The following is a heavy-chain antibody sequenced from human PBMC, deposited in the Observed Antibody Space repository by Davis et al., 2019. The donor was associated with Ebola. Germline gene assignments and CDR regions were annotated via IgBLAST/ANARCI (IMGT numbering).Heavy chain of an antibody. Sequence: GESLKISCAASGFNVSTDYMTWVRQAPGKGLEWVAVLYSGGNTYYADSVKGRFTISRDNSKNTVYLQMYSLRVEDTAAYYCARKLVGRDDYWGQGTLVTVSS. V-gene: IGHV3-66*01. CDR3: ARKLVGRDDY. CDR1: GFNVSTDY. D-gene: IGHD2-15*01. J-gene: IGHJ4*02. CDR2: LYSGGNT.